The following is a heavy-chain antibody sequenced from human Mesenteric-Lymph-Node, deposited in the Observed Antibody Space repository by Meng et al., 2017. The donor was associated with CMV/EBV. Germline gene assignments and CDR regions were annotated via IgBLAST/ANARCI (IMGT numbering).Heavy chain of an antibody. V-gene: IGHV4-34*01. D-gene: IGHD3-10*01. Sequence: YVGSFSGYYWNWIRQPPEKGLEWIGEINHSGSTNYNPSLKSRATISVDTSKNQFSLKLSSVTAADTAVYYCARRNMVRGVVNWYFDLWGRGILVTVSS. J-gene: IGHJ2*01. CDR1: VGSFSGYY. CDR2: INHSGST. CDR3: ARRNMVRGVVNWYFDL.